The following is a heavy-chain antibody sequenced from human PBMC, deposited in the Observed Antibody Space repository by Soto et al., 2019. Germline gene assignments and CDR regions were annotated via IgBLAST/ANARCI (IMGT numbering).Heavy chain of an antibody. CDR1: GFSLSSTRMA. V-gene: IGHV2-5*02. CDR2: IYWDDDK. Sequence: QITLKESGPTLVKPTQTLTLTCTFSGFSLSSTRMAVGWIRQPPGKALEWLALIYWDDDKRYSPFLKSRLTITKDTSKNPVVLTMSTMDPVDTVRYYCAHIVVAGLGYYFDYWGQGTLVTVSS. CDR3: AHIVVAGLGYYFDY. J-gene: IGHJ4*02. D-gene: IGHD6-19*01.